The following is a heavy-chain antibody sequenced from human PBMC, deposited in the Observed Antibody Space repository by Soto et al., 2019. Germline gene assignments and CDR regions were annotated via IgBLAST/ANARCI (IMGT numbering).Heavy chain of an antibody. J-gene: IGHJ6*02. CDR3: ARGGLFGVVIRDFYYGMDD. CDR2: INHSGSN. Sequence: SETLSLTCTVSGGSISSYSWSWIRQPPGKGLEWIGEINHSGSNNYNPSLQSRVTISVDTSKKKFPLKLISVNAAYTAVYYCARGGLFGVVIRDFYYGMDDGGQGTTVTVSS. CDR1: GGSISSYS. V-gene: IGHV4-34*01. D-gene: IGHD3-3*01.